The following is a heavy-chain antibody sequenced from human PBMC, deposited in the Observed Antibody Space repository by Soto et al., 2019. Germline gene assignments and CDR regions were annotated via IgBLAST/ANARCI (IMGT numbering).Heavy chain of an antibody. V-gene: IGHV4-34*01. J-gene: IGHJ6*03. CDR3: ARGIDYEDYYYYYMDV. CDR1: GGSFSGYY. Sequence: SETLSLTCAVYGGSFSGYYWSWIRQPPGKGLEWIGEINHSGSTNYNPSLKSRVTISVDTSKNQFSLKLSSVTAADTAVYYCARGIDYEDYYYYYMDVWGKGTTVTVSS. D-gene: IGHD4-17*01. CDR2: INHSGST.